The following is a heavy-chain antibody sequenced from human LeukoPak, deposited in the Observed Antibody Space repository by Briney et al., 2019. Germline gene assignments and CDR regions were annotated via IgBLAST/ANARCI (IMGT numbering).Heavy chain of an antibody. J-gene: IGHJ4*02. V-gene: IGHV3-7*04. CDR1: GFAFSGHW. D-gene: IGHD3-22*01. Sequence: PGGSLRLSCATSGFAFSGHWMNWVRQAPGKGLEWVANVNREGSDKNYGDSVKGRFTISRDNAENSVYLQLTSLRADDTAVYYCARVGRSGYTADYWGQGTLVTVSS. CDR3: ARVGRSGYTADY. CDR2: VNREGSDK.